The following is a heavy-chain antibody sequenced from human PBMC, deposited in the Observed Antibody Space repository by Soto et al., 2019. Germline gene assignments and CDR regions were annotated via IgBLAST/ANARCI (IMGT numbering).Heavy chain of an antibody. V-gene: IGHV3-15*01. J-gene: IGHJ4*02. Sequence: QLVESGGGLVKPGGSLRLSCAASGLTFRDAWMSWVRQAPGQGLEWVGHIKSKTNGGTTEYATPVKGRFTISRDDSKDTVYLQMNSLKTDDTAVYYCSTEDGRIWGQGTLVTVSS. CDR3: STEDGRI. CDR2: IKSKTNGGTT. CDR1: GLTFRDAW.